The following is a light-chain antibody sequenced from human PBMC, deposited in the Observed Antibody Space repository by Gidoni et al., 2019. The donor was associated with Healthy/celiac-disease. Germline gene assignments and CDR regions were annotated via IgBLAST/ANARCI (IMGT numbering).Light chain of an antibody. CDR2: GAS. Sequence: IVMTQSPATLSVSPGERATLSCRASQRVSSNLAWYQQKPGQAPRLLIYGASTRATGIPARFSGSGSGTEFTLTISSLQSEDFAVYYCQQYNNWLTFXGXTKVEIK. J-gene: IGKJ4*01. V-gene: IGKV3-15*01. CDR1: QRVSSN. CDR3: QQYNNWLT.